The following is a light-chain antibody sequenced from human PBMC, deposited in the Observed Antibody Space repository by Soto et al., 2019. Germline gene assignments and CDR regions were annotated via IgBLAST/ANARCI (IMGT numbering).Light chain of an antibody. Sequence: SVLTQPPSASGTPGQRVTISCSGSNSNIGGNTVNWYQQLPATAPKLLIHDNAQRPSGVPDRFSGSKSGTSASLAISGLQSEDEADYYCAAWEDSLKGPIFGGGTKLTVL. V-gene: IGLV1-44*01. CDR3: AAWEDSLKGPI. CDR2: DNA. CDR1: NSNIGGNT. J-gene: IGLJ2*01.